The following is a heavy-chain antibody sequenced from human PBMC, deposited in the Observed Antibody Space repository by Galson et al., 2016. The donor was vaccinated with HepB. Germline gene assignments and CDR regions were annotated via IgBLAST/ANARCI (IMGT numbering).Heavy chain of an antibody. CDR2: INTRFGDT. CDR3: ARDRPNYGDHGDY. Sequence: SVKVSCKASGYTFTSYSMHWVRQAPGQGLEWMGVINTRFGDTVYSQRFQGRVTMTRDTSTSTVYMELSSLRSEDTAVYYCARDRPNYGDHGDYWGQGTLLTVSS. J-gene: IGHJ4*02. CDR1: GYTFTSYS. D-gene: IGHD4-17*01. V-gene: IGHV1-46*01.